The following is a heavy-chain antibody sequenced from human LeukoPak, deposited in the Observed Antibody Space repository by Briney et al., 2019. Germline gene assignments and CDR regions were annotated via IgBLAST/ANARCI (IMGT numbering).Heavy chain of an antibody. J-gene: IGHJ6*03. Sequence: SETLSLACTVSGGSISSHYWSWIRQPPGKGLEWIGYIYYIGSTNYNPSLKSRVTISVDTSKKQFSLKLSSVTAADTAVYYCARSKRQNYYYYYMDVWGKGTTVTVSS. CDR2: IYYIGST. V-gene: IGHV4-59*11. CDR1: GGSISSHY. CDR3: ARSKRQNYYYYYMDV.